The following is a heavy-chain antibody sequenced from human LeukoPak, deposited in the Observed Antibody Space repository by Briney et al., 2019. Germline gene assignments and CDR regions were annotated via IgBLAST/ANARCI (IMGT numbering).Heavy chain of an antibody. J-gene: IGHJ4*02. CDR1: GFSFRNYD. Sequence: PGGSLRLSCAASGFSFRNYDFYWVRQVPGKGLECVSKIGTDGDPYYAGSVKGRSTVSRENVRTPSYLQMNSLRVGDTAIYYCARSRSSDSISALDYWGQGALVTVSS. D-gene: IGHD3-10*01. V-gene: IGHV3-13*05. CDR3: ARSRSSDSISALDY. CDR2: IGTDGDP.